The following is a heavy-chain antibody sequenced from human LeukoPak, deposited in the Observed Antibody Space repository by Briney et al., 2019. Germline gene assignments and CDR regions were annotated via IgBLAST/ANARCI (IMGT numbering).Heavy chain of an antibody. Sequence: SETLSLTCTVSGGSLSSYYWSWIRQPPGKGLEWIGYIYYSGSTNYNPSLKSRGTISVDTSKNQFSLKLSSATAADTAVYYCASGRDGYNYEIWGQGTLVTVSS. D-gene: IGHD5-24*01. J-gene: IGHJ4*02. CDR2: IYYSGST. CDR3: ASGRDGYNYEI. V-gene: IGHV4-59*01. CDR1: GGSLSSYY.